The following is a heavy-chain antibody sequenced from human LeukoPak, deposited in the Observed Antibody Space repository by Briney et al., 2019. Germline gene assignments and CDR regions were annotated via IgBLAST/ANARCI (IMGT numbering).Heavy chain of an antibody. CDR2: INHSGST. CDR3: ARGGGYQLPPHY. J-gene: IGHJ4*02. Sequence: SETLSLTCAVYGGSFSGYYWSWIRQPPRKGLEWIGEINHSGSTNYNPSLKSRVTISVDTSKNQFSLKLSSVTAADTAVYYCARGGGYQLPPHYWGQGTLVTVSS. CDR1: GGSFSGYY. D-gene: IGHD2-2*01. V-gene: IGHV4-34*01.